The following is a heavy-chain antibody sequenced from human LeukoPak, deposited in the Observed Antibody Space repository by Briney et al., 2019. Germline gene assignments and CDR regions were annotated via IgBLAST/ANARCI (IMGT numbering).Heavy chain of an antibody. CDR1: GGSLSTSNYY. J-gene: IGHJ4*02. CDR2: INHSGST. CDR3: ARDSHRGFDY. V-gene: IGHV4-39*07. Sequence: SETLSLTCTVSGGSLSTSNYYWGWIRQPPGKGLEWIGEINHSGSTNYNPSLKSRVTISVDTSKNQFSLKLSSVTAADTAVYYCARDSHRGFDYWGQGTLVTVSS.